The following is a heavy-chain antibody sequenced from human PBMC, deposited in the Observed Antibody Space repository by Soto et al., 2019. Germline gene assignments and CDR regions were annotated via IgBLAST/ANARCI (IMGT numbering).Heavy chain of an antibody. CDR2: ISSSGSTI. CDR1: GFTFSDYY. D-gene: IGHD6-19*01. Sequence: PGGSLRLSCAASGFTFSDYYMSWIRQAPGKGLEWVSYISSSGSTIYYADSVKGRFTISRDNAKNSLYLQMNSLRAEDTAVYYCARAQQWLVGAEYFQHWGQGTLVTVSS. CDR3: ARAQQWLVGAEYFQH. V-gene: IGHV3-11*01. J-gene: IGHJ1*01.